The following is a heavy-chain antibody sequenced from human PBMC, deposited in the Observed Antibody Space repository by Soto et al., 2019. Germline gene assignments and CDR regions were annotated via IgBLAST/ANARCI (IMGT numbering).Heavy chain of an antibody. CDR1: GGSISSSSYY. V-gene: IGHV4-39*01. Sequence: QLELQASGPGLVKLSETLSLTCTVSGGSISSSSYYWGWIRQPPGKGLEWIGTIYYSGSTYYNPSLKIRVTISVDTSKNQFSLKLSSVTAADTAVYYCAKQGSGSYNAFDIWGQGTVVTVSS. CDR2: IYYSGST. D-gene: IGHD1-26*01. CDR3: AKQGSGSYNAFDI. J-gene: IGHJ3*02.